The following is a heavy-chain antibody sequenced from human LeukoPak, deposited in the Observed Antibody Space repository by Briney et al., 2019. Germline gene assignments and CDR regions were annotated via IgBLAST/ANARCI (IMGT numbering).Heavy chain of an antibody. D-gene: IGHD6-19*01. CDR3: ARGIAVAGTDS. V-gene: IGHV3-64*04. J-gene: IGHJ4*02. CDR1: GFTFSSYA. Sequence: GGSLRLSCSASGFTFSSYAMHWVRQAPGKGLEYVSAISSNGGSTYYADSVKGRFTISRDNAKNTLYLQMNSLRAEDTAVYYCARGIAVAGTDSWGQGTLVTVSS. CDR2: ISSNGGST.